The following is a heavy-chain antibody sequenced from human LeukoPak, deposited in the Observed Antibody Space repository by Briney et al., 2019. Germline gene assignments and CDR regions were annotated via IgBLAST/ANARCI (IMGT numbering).Heavy chain of an antibody. CDR3: ARDPDSSGYYSNWFDP. V-gene: IGHV1-46*01. CDR2: INPSGGST. J-gene: IGHJ5*02. D-gene: IGHD3-22*01. CDR1: GYTFTSYH. Sequence: GASVKVSCKASGYTFTSYHMHWVRQAPGQGLEWMGLINPSGGSTSYAQKFQGRVTMTRDTSTSTVYMELSSLRSEDTAVYYCARDPDSSGYYSNWFDPWGQGTLVTVSS.